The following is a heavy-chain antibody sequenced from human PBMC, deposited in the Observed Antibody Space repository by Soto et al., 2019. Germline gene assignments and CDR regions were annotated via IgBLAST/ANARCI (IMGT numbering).Heavy chain of an antibody. CDR1: GFTFSSYS. D-gene: IGHD5-12*01. CDR3: AGVEMATFDY. CDR2: ISSSSSYI. Sequence: EVQLVESGGGLVKPGGSLRLSCAASGFTFSSYSMNWVRQAPGKGLEWVSSISSSSSYIYYADSVKGRFTISRDNAKNSLYPQMNSLRAEDTAVYYCAGVEMATFDYWGQGTLVTVSS. J-gene: IGHJ4*02. V-gene: IGHV3-21*01.